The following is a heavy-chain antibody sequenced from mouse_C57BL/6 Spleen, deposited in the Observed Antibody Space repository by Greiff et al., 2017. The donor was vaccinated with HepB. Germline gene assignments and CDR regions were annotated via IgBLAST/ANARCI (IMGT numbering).Heavy chain of an antibody. CDR3: AGVYGSGHWYFDV. CDR2: IYPRSGNT. CDR1: GYTFTSYG. J-gene: IGHJ1*03. D-gene: IGHD1-1*01. Sequence: QVQLQQSGAELARPGASVKLSCKASGYTFTSYGISWVKQRTGQGLEWIGEIYPRSGNTYYNEKFKGKATLTADKSSSTAYMELRSLTSEDSAVYFCAGVYGSGHWYFDVWGTGTTVTVSS. V-gene: IGHV1-81*01.